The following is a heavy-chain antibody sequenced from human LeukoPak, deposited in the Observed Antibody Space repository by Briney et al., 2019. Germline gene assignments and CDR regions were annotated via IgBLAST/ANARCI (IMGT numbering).Heavy chain of an antibody. D-gene: IGHD3-3*01. CDR3: ARSGHGGNSTLRRPELRFLEWLLGY. CDR1: GFTFSSYA. J-gene: IGHJ4*02. Sequence: GRSLRLSCAASGFTFSSYAMHWVRQAPGKGLEWVAVISYDGSNKYYADSVKGRFTISRDNSKNTLYLQMNSLRAEDTAVYYCARSGHGGNSTLRRPELRFLEWLLGYWGQGTLVTVSS. V-gene: IGHV3-30*04. CDR2: ISYDGSNK.